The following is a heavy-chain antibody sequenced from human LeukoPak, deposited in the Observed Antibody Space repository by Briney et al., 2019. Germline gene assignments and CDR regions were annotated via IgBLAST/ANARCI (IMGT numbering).Heavy chain of an antibody. CDR2: ISTNGGRT. V-gene: IGHV3-23*01. Sequence: TWGSLRLSRAASGFTFSSYAMSCVRQAPGKGLEWVSAISTNGGRTYYADSVKGRFTISRDNSKNTLYLQMNGLRGEDTAVYYCAKGRNGDNVAEAADIWGQGTMVTVSS. CDR1: GFTFSSYA. CDR3: AKGRNGDNVAEAADI. D-gene: IGHD4-17*01. J-gene: IGHJ3*02.